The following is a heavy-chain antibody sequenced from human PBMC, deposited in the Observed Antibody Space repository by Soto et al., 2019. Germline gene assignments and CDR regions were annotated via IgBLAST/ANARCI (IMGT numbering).Heavy chain of an antibody. CDR2: IWYDGSNK. D-gene: IGHD3-22*01. CDR3: ASGYYDSSGYYYDDYFDY. V-gene: IGHV3-33*01. CDR1: GFTFSSYG. J-gene: IGHJ4*02. Sequence: PGGSLRLSCAASGFTFSSYGMHWVRQAPGKGLEWVAVIWYDGSNKYYADSVKGRFTISRDNSKNTLYLQMKSLRAEDTAVYYCASGYYDSSGYYYDDYFDYWGQGT.